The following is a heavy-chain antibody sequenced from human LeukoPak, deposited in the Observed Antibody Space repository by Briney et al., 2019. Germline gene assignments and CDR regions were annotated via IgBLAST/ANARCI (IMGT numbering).Heavy chain of an antibody. Sequence: GGSLRLSCAASGFTFSSYGMHWVRQAPGKGLEWVSTISGSGGSTYYAGSVKGRFTISRDNSKNTLYLQMNSLRADDTAVYYCAKDRGSGWFVSFDYWGQGTLVTVSS. J-gene: IGHJ4*02. D-gene: IGHD6-19*01. CDR2: ISGSGGST. V-gene: IGHV3-23*01. CDR3: AKDRGSGWFVSFDY. CDR1: GFTFSSYG.